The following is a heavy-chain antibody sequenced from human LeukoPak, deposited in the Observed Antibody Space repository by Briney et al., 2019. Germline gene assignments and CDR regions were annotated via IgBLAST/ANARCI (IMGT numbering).Heavy chain of an antibody. J-gene: IGHJ4*02. CDR3: ARVEYDSSGSRLDY. CDR2: IHYSGSN. V-gene: IGHV4-59*01. CDR1: GCSLGSYY. D-gene: IGHD3-22*01. Sequence: KPSETLSLTCTVSGCSLGSYYWSWIRQPPGKGLEWIGHIHYSGSNKYSPSLKSRVTISVDTSKNQFSLKLSSVTAADTAVYYCARVEYDSSGSRLDYWGQGTLVIVSS.